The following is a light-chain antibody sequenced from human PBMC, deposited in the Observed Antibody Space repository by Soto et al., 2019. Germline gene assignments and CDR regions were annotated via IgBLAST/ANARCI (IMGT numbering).Light chain of an antibody. CDR2: DVS. CDR1: SSDIGSYNY. CDR3: SSFTTSATLV. V-gene: IGLV2-14*03. Sequence: QSALTQPASVSGSPGQSITISCTGTSSDIGSYNYVSWYQQHPGKATKLMIYDVSNRPSGVSYRFSGSKSGNTASLIISGLQAEDEADYYCSSFTTSATLVFGGGTKLTVL. J-gene: IGLJ3*02.